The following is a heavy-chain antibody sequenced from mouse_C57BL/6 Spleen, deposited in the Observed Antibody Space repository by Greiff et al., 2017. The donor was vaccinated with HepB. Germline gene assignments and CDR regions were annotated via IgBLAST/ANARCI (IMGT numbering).Heavy chain of an antibody. CDR3: ARRAGYYRYFDV. CDR2: IYPGDGDT. Sequence: QVQLQQSGPELVKPGASVKISCKASGYAFSSSWMNWVKQRPGKGLEWIGRIYPGDGDTNYNGKFKGKATLTADKSSSTAYMQLSSLTSEDSAVYFCARRAGYYRYFDVWGTGTTVTVSS. V-gene: IGHV1-82*01. D-gene: IGHD3-3*01. J-gene: IGHJ1*03. CDR1: GYAFSSSW.